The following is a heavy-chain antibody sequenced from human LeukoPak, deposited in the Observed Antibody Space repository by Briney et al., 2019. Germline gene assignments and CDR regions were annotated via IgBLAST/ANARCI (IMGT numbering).Heavy chain of an antibody. CDR2: MNPNSGNT. Sequence: ASVKASCKASGYTFTSYDINWVRQATGQGLEWMGWMNPNSGNTGYAQKFQGRVTMTRNTSINPAYMELSSLRSEDTAIYYCARAYGSGSYYWDDYWGQGTLVTVSS. CDR3: ARAYGSGSYYWDDY. D-gene: IGHD3-10*01. CDR1: GYTFTSYD. J-gene: IGHJ4*02. V-gene: IGHV1-8*01.